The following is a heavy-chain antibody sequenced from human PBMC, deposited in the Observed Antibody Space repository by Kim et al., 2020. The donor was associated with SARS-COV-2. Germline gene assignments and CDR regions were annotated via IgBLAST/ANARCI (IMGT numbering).Heavy chain of an antibody. V-gene: IGHV3-15*01. D-gene: IGHD3-22*01. J-gene: IGHJ3*02. CDR3: TTVPYYDSSGYFAFDI. Sequence: PVQGQFTISRDDSKNTLYLQMNSMKTADTAVYYCTTVPYYDSSGYFAFDIWGQGTMVTVSS.